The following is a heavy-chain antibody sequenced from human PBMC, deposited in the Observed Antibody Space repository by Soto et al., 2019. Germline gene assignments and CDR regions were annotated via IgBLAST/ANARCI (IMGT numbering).Heavy chain of an antibody. CDR1: GFTFSSYD. J-gene: IGHJ5*02. D-gene: IGHD3-10*01. CDR3: AKKGPELRWFGELECDP. Sequence: GGSLRLSCAASGFTFSSYDMNWVRQAPGKGLEWVSAISGSGGSTYYADSVKGRFTISRDNSKNTRYLQMNSLRAEDTAVYYCAKKGPELRWFGELECDPWGQGALVTV. V-gene: IGHV3-23*01. CDR2: ISGSGGST.